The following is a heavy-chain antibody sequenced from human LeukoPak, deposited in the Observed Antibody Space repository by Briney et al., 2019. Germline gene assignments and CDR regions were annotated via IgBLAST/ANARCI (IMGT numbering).Heavy chain of an antibody. Sequence: PGGSLRLSCAASGFTFSSYSMNWVRQAPGKGLEWVSSITSSSSYIYYADSIKGRFTISRDNAKNSLYLQMNSLRAEDTAVYYCAKDRCSNGIGCYYYYMDVWGKGTTVTISS. CDR2: ITSSSSYI. D-gene: IGHD2-8*01. CDR3: AKDRCSNGIGCYYYYMDV. CDR1: GFTFSSYS. V-gene: IGHV3-21*01. J-gene: IGHJ6*03.